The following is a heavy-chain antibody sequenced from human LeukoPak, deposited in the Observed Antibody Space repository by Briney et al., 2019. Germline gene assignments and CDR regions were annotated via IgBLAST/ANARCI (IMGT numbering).Heavy chain of an antibody. CDR1: GFTFSSYW. J-gene: IGHJ4*02. V-gene: IGHV3-74*01. D-gene: IGHD3-10*01. Sequence: GGSLRLSCAASGFTFSSYWMHWVRQAPGKGLVWVSRINSDGSSTSYADSVKGRFTISRDNAKNTLYLQMNSLRAEDTAVYYCAKGALGVRPSFVDYWGQGTLVTVSS. CDR2: INSDGSST. CDR3: AKGALGVRPSFVDY.